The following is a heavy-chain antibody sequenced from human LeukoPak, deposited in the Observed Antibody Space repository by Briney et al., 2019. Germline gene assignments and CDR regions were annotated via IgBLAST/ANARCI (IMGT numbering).Heavy chain of an antibody. Sequence: SETLSLTCTVSGGSISSSSYYWGWIRQPPGKGLEWIGSIYYSGSTYYNPSLKSRVTISVDTSKNQFSLKLSSVTAADTAVYYCARGGTYYDNPYYFDYWGQGTLVTVSS. CDR1: GGSISSSSYY. D-gene: IGHD3-22*01. CDR3: ARGGTYYDNPYYFDY. V-gene: IGHV4-39*07. J-gene: IGHJ4*02. CDR2: IYYSGST.